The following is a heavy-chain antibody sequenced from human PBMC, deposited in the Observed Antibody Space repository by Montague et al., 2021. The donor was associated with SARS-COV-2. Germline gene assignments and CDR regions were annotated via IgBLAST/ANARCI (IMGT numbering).Heavy chain of an antibody. CDR1: GFTFSNYW. Sequence: SRRLSCAASGFTFSNYWMSWVRQAPGKGLEWVANIKEDGGQKYYVDSVKGRFTISRDNAKNSLYLQTNSLRAEDTAVYYCARDPNCGSTSCYYHYWGQGTLVTVSS. V-gene: IGHV3-7*01. D-gene: IGHD2-2*01. CDR2: IKEDGGQK. J-gene: IGHJ4*02. CDR3: ARDPNCGSTSCYYHY.